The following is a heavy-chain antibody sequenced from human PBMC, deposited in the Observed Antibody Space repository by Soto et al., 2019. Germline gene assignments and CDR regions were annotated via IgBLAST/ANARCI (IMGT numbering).Heavy chain of an antibody. Sequence: EVQLVESGGVLVQPGGSLRLSCAASGFTFSSYWMSWVRQAPGKGLEWVANIKQDGSEKYYVDSVKGRFTISRDNAKNSLYLQMNSLXXXXXXXXXXXXXXFDYWGQGTLVTVSS. CDR2: IKQDGSEK. CDR1: GFTFSSYW. V-gene: IGHV3-7*01. J-gene: IGHJ4*02. CDR3: XXXXFDY.